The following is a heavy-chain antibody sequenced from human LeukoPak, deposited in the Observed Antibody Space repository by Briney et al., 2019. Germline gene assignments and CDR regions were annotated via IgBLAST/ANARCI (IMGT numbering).Heavy chain of an antibody. Sequence: GGSLRLSCAASGFTFSSYWMHWVRQVPGKGLVWVSRIHGDGTITNYEDSVKGRFTISRDNARNTLYLQMNSLRAEDTAITSDFDSWGQGTQVTVSS. CDR2: IHGDGTIT. V-gene: IGHV3-74*01. CDR1: GFTFSSYW. CDR3: FDS. J-gene: IGHJ4*02. D-gene: IGHD3-16*01.